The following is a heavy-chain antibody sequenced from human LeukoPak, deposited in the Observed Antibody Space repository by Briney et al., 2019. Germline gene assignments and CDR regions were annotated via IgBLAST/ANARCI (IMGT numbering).Heavy chain of an antibody. CDR1: GFTISSYW. J-gene: IGHJ4*02. CDR2: IKQDGSEK. D-gene: IGHD3-10*01. V-gene: IGHV3-7*01. Sequence: GGSLRLSCAASGFTISSYWMSWVRQAPGKGLEWVANIKQDGSEKYYVDSVKGRFTISRDNAKNSLYLQMNSLRAEDTAVYYCASFYGSGSYYHPLEYWGQGTLVTVSS. CDR3: ASFYGSGSYYHPLEY.